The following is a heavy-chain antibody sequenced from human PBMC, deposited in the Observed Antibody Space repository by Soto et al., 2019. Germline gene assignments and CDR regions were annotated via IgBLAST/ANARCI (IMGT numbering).Heavy chain of an antibody. CDR1: GYTFTSYA. CDR2: INAGNGNT. CDR3: ARDLYYDFWNGYSSDAFDI. Sequence: ASVKVSCKASGYTFTSYAMHWVRQAPGQRLEWMGWINAGNGNTKYSQKFQGRVTITRDTSASTAYMELSSLRSEDTAVYYCARDLYYDFWNGYSSDAFDIRGQRTTVTVS. D-gene: IGHD3-3*01. V-gene: IGHV1-3*01. J-gene: IGHJ3*02.